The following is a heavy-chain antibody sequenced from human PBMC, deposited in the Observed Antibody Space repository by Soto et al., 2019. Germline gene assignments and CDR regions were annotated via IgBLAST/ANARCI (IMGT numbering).Heavy chain of an antibody. D-gene: IGHD4-17*01. CDR3: ASLYGGTDRVDY. J-gene: IGHJ4*02. CDR2: IYHSGST. CDR1: GGSISSGGYS. Sequence: QLQLQESGSGLVKPSQTLSLTCAVSGGSISSGGYSWSWIRQPPGKGLEWIGYIYHSGSTYYPPSLKSRVTISVDRSKNQFSLKLSSVTAADTAVYYCASLYGGTDRVDYWGQGTLVTVSS. V-gene: IGHV4-30-2*01.